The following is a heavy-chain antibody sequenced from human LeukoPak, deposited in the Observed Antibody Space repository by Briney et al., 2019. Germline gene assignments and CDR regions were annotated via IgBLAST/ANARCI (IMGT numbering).Heavy chain of an antibody. D-gene: IGHD6-19*01. J-gene: IGHJ3*02. CDR2: IIPIFGTA. Sequence: GASVKVSCKASGYTFTSYGISWVRQAPGQGLEWMGGIIPIFGTANYAQKFQGRVTITADESTSTAYMELSSLRSEDTAVYYCARGNIAVAGDGSDAFDIWGQGTMVTVSS. CDR1: GYTFTSYG. V-gene: IGHV1-69*13. CDR3: ARGNIAVAGDGSDAFDI.